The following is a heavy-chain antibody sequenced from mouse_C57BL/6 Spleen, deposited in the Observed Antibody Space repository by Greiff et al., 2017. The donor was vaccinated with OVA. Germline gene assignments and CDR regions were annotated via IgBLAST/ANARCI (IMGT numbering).Heavy chain of an antibody. CDR3: ARRDYYGSSDAMDY. Sequence: VQLQQSGAELVKPGASVKLSCTASGFNIKDYYMHWVKQRTEQGLEWIGRIDPEDGETTYAPKFQGQSTITADTSSNTASLQLSSLTYEDTAVYYCARRDYYGSSDAMDYWGQGTSVTVSS. D-gene: IGHD1-1*01. J-gene: IGHJ4*01. CDR1: GFNIKDYY. V-gene: IGHV14-2*01. CDR2: IDPEDGET.